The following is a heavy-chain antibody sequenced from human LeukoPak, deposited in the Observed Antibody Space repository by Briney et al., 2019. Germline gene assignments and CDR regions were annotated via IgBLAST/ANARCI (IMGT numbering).Heavy chain of an antibody. J-gene: IGHJ4*02. V-gene: IGHV1-2*02. CDR3: ASALIAVDGTSFDS. Sequence: GASVRVSCKASGYTFTGKFIHWVRQAPGRGLEWMGWIDPNSGGTDYAQKFQGRVTMTRDTSISTAYMELSSLRSDDTAAYYCASALIAVDGTSFDSWGQGTLVTVSS. CDR1: GYTFTGKF. CDR2: IDPNSGGT. D-gene: IGHD6-19*01.